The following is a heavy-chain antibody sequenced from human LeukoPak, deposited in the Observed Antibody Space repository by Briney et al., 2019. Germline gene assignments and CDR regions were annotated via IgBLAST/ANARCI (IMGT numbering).Heavy chain of an antibody. CDR3: AKVAGPWTYYYYYGMDV. D-gene: IGHD6-19*01. Sequence: GGSLRLSCAASGFTFDDYAMHWVRQAPGKGLEWVSGISWNSDSRGYADSVEGRFTISRDNAKKSLYLQMNSLRAEDTALYYCAKVAGPWTYYYYYGMDVWGQGTTVTVSS. CDR1: GFTFDDYA. V-gene: IGHV3-9*01. J-gene: IGHJ6*02. CDR2: ISWNSDSR.